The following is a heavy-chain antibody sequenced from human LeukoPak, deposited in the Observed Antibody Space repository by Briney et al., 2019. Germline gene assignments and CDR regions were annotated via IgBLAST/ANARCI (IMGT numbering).Heavy chain of an antibody. CDR1: GFTFNNYA. D-gene: IGHD1-1*01. Sequence: PGGSLRLSCAASGFTFNNYAMSWVRQAPGKGLEWVSAISGSGGSTYYADSVKGRFTISRDISKNTLYLQMNSLRAEDTAVYYCARVSGNDWNDASGFDYWGQGTLVTVSS. V-gene: IGHV3-23*01. CDR3: ARVSGNDWNDASGFDY. CDR2: ISGSGGST. J-gene: IGHJ4*02.